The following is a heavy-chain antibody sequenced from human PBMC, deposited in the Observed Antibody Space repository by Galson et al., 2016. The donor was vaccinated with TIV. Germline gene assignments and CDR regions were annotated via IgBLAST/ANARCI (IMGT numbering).Heavy chain of an antibody. CDR2: ISGYDSNR. Sequence: SVKVSCKASGYTFTNYGISWVRQAPGQGLEWMGWISGYDSNREYAQKVQGRVTMSIDTSTSTAYMEVRSLKSDDTAVHYCARDAPYASAWNIDYWGQGTLVTVSP. J-gene: IGHJ4*02. CDR1: GYTFTNYG. D-gene: IGHD1/OR15-1a*01. V-gene: IGHV1-18*04. CDR3: ARDAPYASAWNIDY.